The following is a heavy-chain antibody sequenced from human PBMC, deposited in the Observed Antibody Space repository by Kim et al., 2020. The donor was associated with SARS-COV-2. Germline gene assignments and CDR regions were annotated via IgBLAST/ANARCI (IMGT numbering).Heavy chain of an antibody. Sequence: GGSLRLSCAASGFTFDDYGMSWVRQAPGKGLEWVSGINWNGGSTGYADSVKGRFTISRDNAKNSLYLQMNSLRAEDTALYYCARVQTGTTVITKYYFDYWGQGTLVTVSS. CDR1: GFTFDDYG. D-gene: IGHD4-17*01. CDR3: ARVQTGTTVITKYYFDY. J-gene: IGHJ4*02. V-gene: IGHV3-20*04. CDR2: INWNGGST.